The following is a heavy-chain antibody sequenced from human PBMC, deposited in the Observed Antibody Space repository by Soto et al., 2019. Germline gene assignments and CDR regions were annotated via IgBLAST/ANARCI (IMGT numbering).Heavy chain of an antibody. V-gene: IGHV3-23*01. D-gene: IGHD3-16*02. CDR2: INSGGTVA. J-gene: IGHJ4*02. CDR3: AISTGGFGGLFVVHSDY. Sequence: EVQLLESGGGLVQPGGSLRLSCAASGFTYESYAMSWVRQAPGKGLEWVSGINSGGTVAHYADSVKGRFAISRDNSKNTLSLEMNSLRADDTGPDYCAISTGGFGGLFVVHSDYWGQGTLVTVSS. CDR1: GFTYESYA.